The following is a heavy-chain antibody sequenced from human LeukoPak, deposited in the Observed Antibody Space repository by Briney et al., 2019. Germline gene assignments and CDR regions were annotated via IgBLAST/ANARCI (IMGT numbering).Heavy chain of an antibody. CDR2: IYHSGST. Sequence: SETLSLTCAVSGGSIASSNWWTWVRQPPGKGLEWIGEIYHSGSTNYNPSLKSRVTMSIDKSKNQFSLKLISVTAADTAVYYCARDLAGHFGGFYFDYWGQGALVTVSS. CDR1: GGSIASSNW. V-gene: IGHV4-4*02. J-gene: IGHJ4*02. D-gene: IGHD2-21*01. CDR3: ARDLAGHFGGFYFDY.